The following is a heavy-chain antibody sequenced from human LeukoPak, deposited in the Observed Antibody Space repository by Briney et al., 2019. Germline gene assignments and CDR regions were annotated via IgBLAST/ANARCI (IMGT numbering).Heavy chain of an antibody. CDR1: GGSFSGYY. V-gene: IGHV4-34*01. CDR2: INHSGST. Sequence: SETLSLTCAVYGGSFSGYYWSWIRQPPGKGLEWIGEINHSGSTNYNPSLKSRVTISVDTSKKQFSLKLSSVTASDTAMYYCARHAIAAAGTQEDNWFDPWGQGTLVTVSS. D-gene: IGHD6-13*01. CDR3: ARHAIAAAGTQEDNWFDP. J-gene: IGHJ5*02.